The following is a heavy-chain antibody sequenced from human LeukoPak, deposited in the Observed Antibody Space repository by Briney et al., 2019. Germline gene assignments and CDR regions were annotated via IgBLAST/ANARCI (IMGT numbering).Heavy chain of an antibody. J-gene: IGHJ4*02. CDR1: GFTFSSYS. V-gene: IGHV3-48*01. Sequence: PGGSLRLSCVASGFTFSSYSMNWLRRAPGKGLEWVSYISTSSSVIYYADSVKGRFTISRDNAKNSLYLQMNSLRAEDTAVYYCARVPYYYDSSGYDYWGQGTLVTVSS. CDR3: ARVPYYYDSSGYDY. CDR2: ISTSSSVI. D-gene: IGHD3-22*01.